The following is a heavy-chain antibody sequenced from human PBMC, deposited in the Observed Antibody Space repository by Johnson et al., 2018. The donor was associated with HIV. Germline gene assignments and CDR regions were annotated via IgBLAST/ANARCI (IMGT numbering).Heavy chain of an antibody. CDR2: ISWNSENI. J-gene: IGHJ3*01. V-gene: IGHV3-9*01. CDR3: AKDRVRYTSDVDAFDL. D-gene: IGHD1-1*01. CDR1: GFTFNDYA. Sequence: VQLVESGGGLVQPGRSLRLSCAASGFTFNDYAMHWVRQVPGKGLEWVSGISWNSENIAYADSVRGRFTISRDNAENSLYLQMNSVRAEDTALYSCAKDRVRYTSDVDAFDLWGQGTMVTVSS.